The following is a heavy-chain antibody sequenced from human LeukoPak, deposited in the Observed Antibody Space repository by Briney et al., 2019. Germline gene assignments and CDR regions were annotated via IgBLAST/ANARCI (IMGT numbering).Heavy chain of an antibody. J-gene: IGHJ4*02. CDR2: INHSGST. Sequence: SETLSLTCAVYGGSFSGYYWSRIRQPPGKGLEWIGEINHSGSTNYNPSLKSRVTISVDTSKNQFSLKLGSVTASDTAVYYCARGGGFGELSLPVDYWGQGTLVTVSS. V-gene: IGHV4-34*01. CDR1: GGSFSGYY. CDR3: ARGGGFGELSLPVDY. D-gene: IGHD3-10*01.